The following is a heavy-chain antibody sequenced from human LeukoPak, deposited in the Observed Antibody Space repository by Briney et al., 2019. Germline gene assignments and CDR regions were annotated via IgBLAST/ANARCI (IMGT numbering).Heavy chain of an antibody. J-gene: IGHJ3*02. CDR2: INPNSGGT. CDR3: ARDRSSALTI. D-gene: IGHD6-19*01. V-gene: IGHV1-2*02. CDR1: GYTITNNY. Sequence: ASVKVSCKASGYTITNNYMHWVRQAPGQGLEWMGWINPNSGGTNYAQKFQGRVTMTRDTSISTAYMELSRLRSDDTAVYYCARDRSSALTIWGQGTMVTVSS.